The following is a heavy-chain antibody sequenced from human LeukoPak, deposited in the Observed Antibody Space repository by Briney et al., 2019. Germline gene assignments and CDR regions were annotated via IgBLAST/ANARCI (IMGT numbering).Heavy chain of an antibody. D-gene: IGHD2-2*01. V-gene: IGHV3-23*01. CDR1: GFTFSSYS. Sequence: PGGSLRLSCATSGFTFSSYSMSWVRQAPGKGLEWVSIISSSGGSTYYAHSVKGRFTISRDNSKNTLYLQMNSLRAEDTAVYYCAKGSCSSTSCRIDYWGQGTLVTVSS. CDR3: AKGSCSSTSCRIDY. J-gene: IGHJ4*02. CDR2: ISSSGGST.